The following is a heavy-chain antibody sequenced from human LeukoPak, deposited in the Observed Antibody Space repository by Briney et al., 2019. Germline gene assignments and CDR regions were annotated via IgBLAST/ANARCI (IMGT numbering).Heavy chain of an antibody. D-gene: IGHD6-13*01. CDR1: VYSFTSYW. J-gene: IGHJ4*02. CDR2: IYPGDSDT. V-gene: IGHV5-51*01. Sequence: GESLNISCKGSVYSFTSYWIGWVRQMPGKGLEWMGIIYPGDSDTRHSPSFQGQVTISADKSIITAYLQWSSLKASYTAMYYCERHSKVGSYSSSWLPFDYWGQGTLVTVSS. CDR3: ERHSKVGSYSSSWLPFDY.